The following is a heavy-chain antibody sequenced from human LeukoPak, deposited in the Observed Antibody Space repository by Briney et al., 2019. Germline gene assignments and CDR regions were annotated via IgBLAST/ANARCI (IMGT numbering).Heavy chain of an antibody. V-gene: IGHV4-31*03. CDR1: GGSISSGGYY. CDR3: XXESXYDSSGYYYLDY. Sequence: SETLSLTCTVSGGSISSGGYYWSWIRQHPGKGLEWIGYIYYSGSTYYNPSLKSRVTISLDTSKNQFSLKLSSVTAPDTTVDRXXXESXYDSSGYYYLDYWGQGTLVTVSS. CDR2: IYYSGST. D-gene: IGHD3-22*01. J-gene: IGHJ4*02.